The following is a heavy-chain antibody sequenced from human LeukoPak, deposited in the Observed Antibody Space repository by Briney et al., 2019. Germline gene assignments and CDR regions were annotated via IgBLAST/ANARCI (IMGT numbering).Heavy chain of an antibody. D-gene: IGHD2-15*01. CDR1: GGSISSGVYY. CDR2: ISYSGSA. J-gene: IGHJ4*02. Sequence: SQTLSLTCTVSGGSISSGVYYWSWIRQHPGKGLEWIGYISYSGSAYYNPSLKSRVTISLDTSKNQFSLKLSSVTAADTAVYFCARDSGGGLDYWGQGTLVTVSS. V-gene: IGHV4-31*03. CDR3: ARDSGGGLDY.